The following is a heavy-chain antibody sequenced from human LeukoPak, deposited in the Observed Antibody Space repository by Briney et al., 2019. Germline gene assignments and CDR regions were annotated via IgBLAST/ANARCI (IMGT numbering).Heavy chain of an antibody. D-gene: IGHD3-9*01. V-gene: IGHV3-23*01. CDR2: ISGSGGST. CDR3: ALFDWLLRYFDY. CDR1: GFTFSSYV. J-gene: IGHJ4*02. Sequence: GGSLRLSCAASGFTFSSYVMSWVRQAPGKGLEWVSAISGSGGSTYYADSVKGRFTISRDNSKNTLYLQMNSLRAEDTAVYYCALFDWLLRYFDYWGQGTLVTVSS.